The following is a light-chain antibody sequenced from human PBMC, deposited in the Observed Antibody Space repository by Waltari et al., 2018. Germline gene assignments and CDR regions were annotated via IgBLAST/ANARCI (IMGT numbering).Light chain of an antibody. Sequence: QSVLTQPPSASGPPGQRVTISCSGGSSTIGSDTVNWYQQVPGTAPRLVIYLSDQRPSGVPDRFSGSKSGTSGSLAISGLQSEDEAYYYCAAWDDGLNGVVFGGGTKLTVL. CDR1: SSTIGSDT. CDR3: AAWDDGLNGVV. V-gene: IGLV1-44*01. J-gene: IGLJ2*01. CDR2: LSD.